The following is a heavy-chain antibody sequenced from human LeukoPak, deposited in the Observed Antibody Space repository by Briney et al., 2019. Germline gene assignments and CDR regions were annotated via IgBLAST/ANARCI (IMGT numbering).Heavy chain of an antibody. CDR2: VTGSDGST. Sequence: GGSLRLSCAASGFIIKTNAMTWVRKAPGKGLEWVSTVTGSDGSTFYANAVKGRFTISRDNSKNTVFLHMTSLRAEDTAVYYCTKFDYWGQGVLVTVSS. J-gene: IGHJ4*02. V-gene: IGHV3-23*01. CDR3: TKFDY. CDR1: GFIIKTNA.